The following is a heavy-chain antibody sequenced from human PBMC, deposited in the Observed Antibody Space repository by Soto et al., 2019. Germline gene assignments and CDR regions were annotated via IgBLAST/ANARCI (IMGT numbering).Heavy chain of an antibody. Sequence: GGSLRLSCAASGFEASVNYMTWVRQAPGKGLEWVSAINSGGSTFYADSVKGRFSISRDNSKNTLFLQVNSLRVEDTAMYYCGAGQYFSDYWGQGTLVTVSS. V-gene: IGHV3-66*01. CDR3: GAGQYFSDY. CDR1: GFEASVNY. CDR2: INSGGST. D-gene: IGHD6-13*01. J-gene: IGHJ4*02.